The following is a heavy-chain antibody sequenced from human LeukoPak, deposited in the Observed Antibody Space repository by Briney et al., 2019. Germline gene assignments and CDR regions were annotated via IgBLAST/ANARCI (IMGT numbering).Heavy chain of an antibody. D-gene: IGHD3-10*01. V-gene: IGHV3-23*01. Sequence: GGSLRLSCAASGFTFSHYDMTWVRQAPGKGLEWVSGIITSGSNTYYADSVKGRFTISRDNSKNTLYLQMNSLRAEDTAVYYCARDYNDAFDIWGQGTMVTVSS. CDR2: IITSGSNT. J-gene: IGHJ3*02. CDR1: GFTFSHYD. CDR3: ARDYNDAFDI.